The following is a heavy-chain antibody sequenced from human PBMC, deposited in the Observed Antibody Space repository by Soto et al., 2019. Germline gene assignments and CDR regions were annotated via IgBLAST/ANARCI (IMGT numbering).Heavy chain of an antibody. V-gene: IGHV1-69*13. CDR2: IIPIFGTA. CDR3: ARGTSPSCSGGSCYVYYFDY. Sequence: GASVKVSCKASGGTFSSYAISWVRQAPGQGLEWMGGIIPIFGTANYAQKFQGRVTTTADESTSTAYMELSSLRSEDTAVYYCARGTSPSCSGGSCYVYYFDYWGQGTLVTVSS. J-gene: IGHJ4*02. D-gene: IGHD2-15*01. CDR1: GGTFSSYA.